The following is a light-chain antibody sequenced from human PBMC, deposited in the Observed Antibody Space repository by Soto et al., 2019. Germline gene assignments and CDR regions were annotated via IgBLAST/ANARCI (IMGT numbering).Light chain of an antibody. CDR1: SSDVGGYNY. CDR2: EVS. J-gene: IGLJ2*01. Sequence: QSALTQPPSASGSPGQSVTISCTGTSSDVGGYNYVSWYQQHPGKAPKLMIYEVSKRPSGVPDRFSGSKSGNTASLTVSGLQAEEEADYYCSSYAGSLVVFGGGTKHTVL. V-gene: IGLV2-8*01. CDR3: SSYAGSLVV.